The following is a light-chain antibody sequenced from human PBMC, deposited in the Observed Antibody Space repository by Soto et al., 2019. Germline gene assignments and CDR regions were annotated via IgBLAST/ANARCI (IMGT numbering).Light chain of an antibody. V-gene: IGKV3-15*01. Sequence: EIVMTQSPATLSVSPGERATLACRASQTVASNVAWYQHKPGQAPRLLIHGASTRATGVPARFSGTGSGTEFTXTXSXLQXXXXAVYYCQQYHNWPPQYTFGQGTKLQIK. CDR3: QQYHNWPPQYT. J-gene: IGKJ2*01. CDR2: GAS. CDR1: QTVASN.